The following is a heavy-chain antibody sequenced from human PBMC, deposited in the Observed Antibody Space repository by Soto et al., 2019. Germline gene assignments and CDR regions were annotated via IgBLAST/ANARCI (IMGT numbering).Heavy chain of an antibody. J-gene: IGHJ6*03. CDR3: AKDGIAAAGTDYYYYMDV. Sequence: GGSLRLSCAASGFTFSSYAMSWVRQAPGKGLEWVSAISGSGGSTYYADSVKGRFTISRDNSKNTLYLQMNSLRAEDTAVYYCAKDGIAAAGTDYYYYMDVWGKGTTVTVSS. V-gene: IGHV3-23*01. D-gene: IGHD6-13*01. CDR2: ISGSGGST. CDR1: GFTFSSYA.